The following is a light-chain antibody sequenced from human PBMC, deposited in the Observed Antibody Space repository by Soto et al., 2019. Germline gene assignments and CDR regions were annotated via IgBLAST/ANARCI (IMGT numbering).Light chain of an antibody. J-gene: IGKJ2*01. Sequence: DIVMTQSPDSLAVSLGERATINCKSSQSVLYSSNNKNYLAWYQQKPGQPPKLLIYWASTRESGVPDRFSGSGSRTDFSVTISILQAEDVAVYSCQQYYSSPYTFGQGTKLEIK. CDR2: WAS. V-gene: IGKV4-1*01. CDR3: QQYYSSPYT. CDR1: QSVLYSSNNKNY.